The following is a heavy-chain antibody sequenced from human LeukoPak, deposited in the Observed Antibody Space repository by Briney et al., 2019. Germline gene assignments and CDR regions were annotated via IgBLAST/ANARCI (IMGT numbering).Heavy chain of an antibody. CDR3: ARLMVDYYDSSGYPQGAFDI. D-gene: IGHD3-22*01. J-gene: IGHJ3*02. V-gene: IGHV4-30-2*01. Sequence: SETLSLTCTVSGGSISSGGYYWSWIRQPPGKGLEWIGYIYHSGSTYYNPSLKSRVTISVDRSKNQFSLKLSSVTAADTAVHYCARLMVDYYDSSGYPQGAFDIWGQGTMVTVSS. CDR2: IYHSGST. CDR1: GGSISSGGYY.